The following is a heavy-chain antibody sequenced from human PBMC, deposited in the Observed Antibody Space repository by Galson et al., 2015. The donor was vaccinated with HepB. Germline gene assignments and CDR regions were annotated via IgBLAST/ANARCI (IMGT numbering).Heavy chain of an antibody. D-gene: IGHD3-10*01. V-gene: IGHV1-46*01. J-gene: IGHJ6*02. CDR3: ARMGLWFGEEYYGMDV. CDR2: INPSGGNT. Sequence: SVKVSCKASGYIFTIYYMHWVRQAPGQGLEWMGIINPSGGNTTYAQKFQGRVTMTRDTSTSTVYMELSSLRSEDTAVYYCARMGLWFGEEYYGMDVWGQGTTVTVSS. CDR1: GYIFTIYY.